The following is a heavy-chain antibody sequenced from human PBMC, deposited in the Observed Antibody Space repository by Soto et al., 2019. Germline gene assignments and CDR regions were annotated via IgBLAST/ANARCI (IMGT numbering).Heavy chain of an antibody. CDR3: ARPRSYSSSSGEYGMDV. Sequence: PPETLSLTCTVSGGSISSSSYYWGWIRQPPGKGLEWIGSIYYSGSTYYNPSLKSRVTISVDTSKNQFSLKLSSVTAADTAVYYCARPRSYSSSSGEYGMDVWGQGTTVTVSS. V-gene: IGHV4-39*01. D-gene: IGHD6-6*01. J-gene: IGHJ6*02. CDR1: GGSISSSSYY. CDR2: IYYSGST.